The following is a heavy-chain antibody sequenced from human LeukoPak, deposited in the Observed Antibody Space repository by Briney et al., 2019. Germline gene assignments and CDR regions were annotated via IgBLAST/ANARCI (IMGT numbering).Heavy chain of an antibody. V-gene: IGHV4-61*05. CDR2: IYYSGST. J-gene: IGHJ4*02. CDR1: GGSIINSNSNYY. D-gene: IGHD6-19*01. CDR3: ARHEPGSGWYLH. Sequence: KASETLSLTCIVSGGSIINSNSNYYWGWIRQPPGKGLEWIGYIYYSGSTNYNPSLKSRVTISVDTSKNQFSLKLSSVTAADTAVYYCARHEPGSGWYLHWGQGTLVTVSS.